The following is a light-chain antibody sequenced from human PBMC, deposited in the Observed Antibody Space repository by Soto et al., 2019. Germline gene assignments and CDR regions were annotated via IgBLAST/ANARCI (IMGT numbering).Light chain of an antibody. J-gene: IGKJ1*01. Sequence: IVLTQSPGTLSLSPGETATLSCRASQTVSSTYLAWYQHKPGRAPRLLIDGASSRAAGIPDRFSGSGSGTDFTLTISRLEPEDLAVYYCQQYDYLVTFGQGTK. CDR1: QTVSSTY. CDR2: GAS. CDR3: QQYDYLVT. V-gene: IGKV3-20*01.